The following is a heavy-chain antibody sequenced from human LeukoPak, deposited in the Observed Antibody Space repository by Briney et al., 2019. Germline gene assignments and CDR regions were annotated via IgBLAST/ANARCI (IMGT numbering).Heavy chain of an antibody. CDR3: ARAPIVGATFDY. V-gene: IGHV4-39*07. CDR2: IYYSGST. Sequence: PSETLPLTCTVSGGSISSSSYYWGWIRQPPGKGLEWIGSIYYSGSTYYNPSLKSRVTISVDTSKNQFSLKLSSVTAADTAVYYCARAPIVGATFDYWGQGTLVTVSS. D-gene: IGHD1-26*01. J-gene: IGHJ4*02. CDR1: GGSISSSSYY.